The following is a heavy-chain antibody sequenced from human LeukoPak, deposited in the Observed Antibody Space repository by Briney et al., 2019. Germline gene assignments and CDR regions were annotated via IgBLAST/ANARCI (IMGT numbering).Heavy chain of an antibody. CDR2: IYTSGST. D-gene: IGHD3-16*01. J-gene: IGHJ4*02. CDR3: VWGSYPRNYFDY. V-gene: IGHV4-61*02. CDR1: GGSISSGSYY. Sequence: SETLSHTCTVSGGSISSGSYYWSWIRQPAGKGREWIGRIYTSGSTNYNPCLKSRVTISVDTSKNQFSLKLSSVAAADTAVYYFVWGSYPRNYFDYWGQGTLVTVSS.